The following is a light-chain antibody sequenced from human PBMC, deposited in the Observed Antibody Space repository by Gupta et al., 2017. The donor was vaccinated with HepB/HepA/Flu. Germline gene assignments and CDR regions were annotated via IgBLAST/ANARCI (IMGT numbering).Light chain of an antibody. CDR1: SPNNGSNT. CDR2: RND. Sequence: QAVLTQPPSVSGTPGQRVTISCSGSSPNNGSNTVNWYQQFSGTAPTLVIYRNDQRPSEVPDRFSGSKSGTSASLAISGLQSEDEADYYCATWDDSLNGYAVFGGGTKLTVL. V-gene: IGLV1-44*01. J-gene: IGLJ2*01. CDR3: ATWDDSLNGYAV.